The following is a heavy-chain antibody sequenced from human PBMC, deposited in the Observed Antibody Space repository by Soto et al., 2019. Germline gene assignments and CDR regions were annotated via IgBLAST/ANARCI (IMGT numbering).Heavy chain of an antibody. CDR2: IYSGGST. CDR1: GFSVTANY. D-gene: IGHD5-12*01. J-gene: IGHJ4*02. Sequence: EVQVVESGGGLIQPGGSLRLSCEVSGFSVTANYMSWVRQAPGKGLEWVSVIYSGGSTYYIDSVKGPFSISRDISKNTLYLQMNSLRAEDTAVYYCHGYGYWGQGPLVTVSS. CDR3: HGYGY. V-gene: IGHV3-53*01.